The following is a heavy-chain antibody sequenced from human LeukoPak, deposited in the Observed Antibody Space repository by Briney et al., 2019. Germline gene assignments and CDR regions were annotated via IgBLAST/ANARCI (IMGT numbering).Heavy chain of an antibody. V-gene: IGHV1-69*04. D-gene: IGHD3-9*01. CDR3: ARLGDYDISTGHDPWFDP. Sequence: GSSVKVSCKASGGTFSSYAISWVRQAPGQGLEWMGRIIPILGIANYAQKFQGRVTITADKSTSTAYMELSSLRSEDTAVYYCARLGDYDISTGHDPWFDPWGQGTLVTVSS. CDR1: GGTFSSYA. CDR2: IIPILGIA. J-gene: IGHJ5*02.